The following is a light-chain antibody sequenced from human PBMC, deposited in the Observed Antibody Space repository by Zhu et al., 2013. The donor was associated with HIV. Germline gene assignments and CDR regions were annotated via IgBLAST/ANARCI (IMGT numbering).Light chain of an antibody. CDR2: EVI. Sequence: QSALTQPASVSGSPGQSITISCTGSSNDVGGYKYVSWYQQQPGKAPKLIIYEVINRPSGVSNRFSGSKSGNTASLTISGLQAEDEADYYCSSYTSSKLYWVFGRRDQ. CDR3: SSYTSSKLYWV. V-gene: IGLV2-14*03. CDR1: SNDVGGYKY. J-gene: IGLJ3*02.